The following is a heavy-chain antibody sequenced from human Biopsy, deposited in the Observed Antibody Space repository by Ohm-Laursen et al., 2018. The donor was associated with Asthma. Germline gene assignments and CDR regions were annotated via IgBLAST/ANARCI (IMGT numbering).Heavy chain of an antibody. CDR2: IYYSGTT. D-gene: IGHD2-8*01. Sequence: TLSLTCVVSGGSIGRGGYYWSWMRHFPGKGLEWIGYIYYSGTTYYNPSLKSRLTISVDMSKNQFILHLTSVTAADTAVYFCTRGPSPHCHTSNGKFDLWGQGTLVTVSS. J-gene: IGHJ5*02. CDR3: TRGPSPHCHTSNGKFDL. CDR1: GGSIGRGGYY. V-gene: IGHV4-31*11.